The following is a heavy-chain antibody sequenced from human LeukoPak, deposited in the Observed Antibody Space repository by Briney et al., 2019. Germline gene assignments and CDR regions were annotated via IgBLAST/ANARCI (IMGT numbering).Heavy chain of an antibody. CDR3: ARSKGSYYY. CDR2: IYYSGST. CDR1: GGSISSGSYF. D-gene: IGHD3-10*01. Sequence: PSETLSLTCTVSGGSISSGSYFWDWIRQPPGKGLEWIGSIYYSGSTYYNPSLKSRVTISVDTSNNQFSLKLSSVTAADTAMYYCARSKGSYYYWDQGTLVTVSS. J-gene: IGHJ4*02. V-gene: IGHV4-39*01.